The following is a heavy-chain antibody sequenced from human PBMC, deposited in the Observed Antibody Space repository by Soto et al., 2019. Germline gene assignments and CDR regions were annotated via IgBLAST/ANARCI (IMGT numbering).Heavy chain of an antibody. CDR1: GGSISSSNW. V-gene: IGHV4-4*02. D-gene: IGHD6-6*01. CDR2: IYHSGST. J-gene: IGHJ5*02. Sequence: QVQLQESGPGLVKPSGTLSLTCAVSGGSISSSNWWSWVRQPPGKGLEWIGEIYHSGSTNYNPSLKRRLAIPVGKSNNQFSLKLSSVTAADTAVYYCAQLIRPHLDPSIAARPHWFDPWGQGTLVTVSS. CDR3: AQLIRPHLDPSIAARPHWFDP.